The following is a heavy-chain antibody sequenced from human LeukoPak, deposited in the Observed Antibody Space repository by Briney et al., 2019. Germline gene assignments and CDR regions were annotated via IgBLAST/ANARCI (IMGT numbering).Heavy chain of an antibody. V-gene: IGHV4-4*07. CDR1: GGSISSYY. J-gene: IGHJ5*02. D-gene: IGHD3-10*01. CDR3: ARDLITMVRGVKTSPNWFDP. Sequence: SETLSLTCTVSGGSISSYYWSWIRQPAGKGLEWIWRIYTSGSTNYNPSLKSRVTMSVDTSKNQFSLKLSSVTAADTAVYYCARDLITMVRGVKTSPNWFDPWGQGTLVTVSS. CDR2: IYTSGST.